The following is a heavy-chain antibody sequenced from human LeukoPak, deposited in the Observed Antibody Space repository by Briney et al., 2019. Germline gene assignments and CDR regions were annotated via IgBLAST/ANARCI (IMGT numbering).Heavy chain of an antibody. CDR2: ISACNGNT. D-gene: IGHD2-2*01. J-gene: IGHJ6*03. V-gene: IGHV1-18*01. Sequence: VASVKVSCKASGYTFTSYGISWVRQAPGQGLGWMGWISACNGNTNYEQKLQGRVTMTTDTSTSTAYMELRSLRSDDTAVYYCAKVVPAAIYLNYYYYYMDVWGKGTTVTVSS. CDR1: GYTFTSYG. CDR3: AKVVPAAIYLNYYYYYMDV.